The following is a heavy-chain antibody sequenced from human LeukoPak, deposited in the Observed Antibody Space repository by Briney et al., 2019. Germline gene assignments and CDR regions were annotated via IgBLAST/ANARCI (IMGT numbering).Heavy chain of an antibody. D-gene: IGHD5-18*01. Sequence: GTSLRLSCAASGLSFSSYLMHWVRQAPGKGLEWVALIGFDVSRKYYGDSVKGRFTISRVNAKNSLYLQMNSLRAEDTAVYYCARDSYGPGVDYWGQGTLVTVSS. V-gene: IGHV3-33*01. CDR2: IGFDVSRK. J-gene: IGHJ4*02. CDR1: GLSFSSYL. CDR3: ARDSYGPGVDY.